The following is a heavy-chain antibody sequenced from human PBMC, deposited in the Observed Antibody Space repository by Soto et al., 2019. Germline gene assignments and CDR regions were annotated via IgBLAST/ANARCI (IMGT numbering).Heavy chain of an antibody. CDR3: TSAGQYCTSTTCKAY. J-gene: IGHJ4*02. D-gene: IGHD2-2*01. CDR2: IKSKNDGRTT. V-gene: IGHV3-15*07. CDR1: GFGFTNSW. Sequence: EVQVVESGGGLVKPGGSLRLSCAASGFGFTNSWMNWVRQAPGKGLEWVGRIKSKNDGRTTDYAAPVQGRFTISRDDSKTTIYLQMNSLKTEDTAVYYCTSAGQYCTSTTCKAYWGQGTPVTVSS.